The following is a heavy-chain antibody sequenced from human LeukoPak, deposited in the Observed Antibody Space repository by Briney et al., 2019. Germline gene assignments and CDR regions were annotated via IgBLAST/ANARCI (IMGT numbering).Heavy chain of an antibody. Sequence: PGGSLRLSCAASGFTYSSYVMSWVRQAPGKGLERVSGISYSGGSTYYAVSVKGRFTISRDNSKNTLYLQMNSLRAEDTAVYYCAKDRTPSNSAGDYFDYWGQGTLVTVSS. V-gene: IGHV3-23*01. CDR1: GFTYSSYV. D-gene: IGHD1-1*01. CDR3: AKDRTPSNSAGDYFDY. CDR2: ISYSGGST. J-gene: IGHJ4*02.